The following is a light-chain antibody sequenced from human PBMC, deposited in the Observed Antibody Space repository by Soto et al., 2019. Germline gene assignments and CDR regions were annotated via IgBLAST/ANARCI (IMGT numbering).Light chain of an antibody. Sequence: EIVLTQSPATLSLSPGERATLSCRASQSVSSYLAWYQQKPGQAPRLLIYDASNRATGIPARFSGSGSATDFTLTISSLEPEDFAVYYCQQRSNWPSRTFGQGAKGEIK. CDR3: QQRSNWPSRT. V-gene: IGKV3-11*01. J-gene: IGKJ1*01. CDR1: QSVSSY. CDR2: DAS.